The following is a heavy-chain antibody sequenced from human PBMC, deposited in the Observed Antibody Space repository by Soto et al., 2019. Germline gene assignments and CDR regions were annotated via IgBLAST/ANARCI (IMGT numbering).Heavy chain of an antibody. V-gene: IGHV3-30*18. CDR3: AKALGSYFDY. J-gene: IGHJ4*02. CDR1: GFTFSSYG. CDR2: ISYDGSNK. Sequence: PGGSLRLSCAASGFTFSSYGMHWVRQAPGKGLEWVAVISYDGSNKYYADSVKGRFTISRDNSKNTLYLQMNSLRAEDTAVYYCAKALGSYFDYWGQGTLVTSPQ. D-gene: IGHD7-27*01.